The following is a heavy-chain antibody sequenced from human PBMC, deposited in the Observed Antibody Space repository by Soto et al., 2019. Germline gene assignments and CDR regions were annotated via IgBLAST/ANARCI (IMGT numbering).Heavy chain of an antibody. V-gene: IGHV4-59*08. D-gene: IGHD4-17*01. CDR1: GASISSYY. CDR3: ARRTIYGDYDAFDI. Sequence: SETLSLTCTVSGASISSYYWNWIRQPPGKGLEWIGYIYDSETTNYNPSLKSRVTISVDTSKNQFCLNLRSVTAADTAVYYCARRTIYGDYDAFDIWGQGTMVTVSS. J-gene: IGHJ3*02. CDR2: IYDSETT.